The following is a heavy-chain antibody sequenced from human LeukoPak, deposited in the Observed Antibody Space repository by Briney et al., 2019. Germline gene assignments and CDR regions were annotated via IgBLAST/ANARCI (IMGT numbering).Heavy chain of an antibody. CDR3: AKGLRAYTANEYYMDV. CDR1: GFTFSSYA. D-gene: IGHD5-18*01. J-gene: IGHJ6*03. V-gene: IGHV3-23*01. Sequence: GSLRLSCAASGFTFSSYAMSWVRQAPGKGLEWVSTISGSGGSTYYADSVKGRFTISRDNSKNTLYLQMNSLRAEDTAVYYCAKGLRAYTANEYYMDVWGKGTTVTVSS. CDR2: ISGSGGST.